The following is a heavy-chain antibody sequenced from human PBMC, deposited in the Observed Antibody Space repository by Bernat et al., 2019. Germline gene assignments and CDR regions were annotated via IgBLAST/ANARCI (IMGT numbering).Heavy chain of an antibody. J-gene: IGHJ4*02. CDR3: ARLGDSTMTTVTIWDY. CDR1: GFTFSSYS. D-gene: IGHD4-17*01. V-gene: IGHV3-21*01. CDR2: ISSSSYI. Sequence: EVQLVESGGGLVKPGGSLRLSCAASGFTFSSYSMNWVRQAPGKGLEWVSSISSSSYIYYADSVKGRFTISRDNAKNSLYLQMNSLRAEDTAVYYCARLGDSTMTTVTIWDYWGQGTLVTVSS.